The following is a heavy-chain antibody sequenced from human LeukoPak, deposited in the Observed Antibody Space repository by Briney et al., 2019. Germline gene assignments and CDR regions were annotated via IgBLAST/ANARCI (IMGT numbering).Heavy chain of an antibody. CDR3: AGSDEDHYYMDV. V-gene: IGHV1-69*06. CDR2: IIPIFGTA. J-gene: IGHJ6*03. D-gene: IGHD5-24*01. CDR1: GGTFSSYA. Sequence: ASVKVSCKASGGTFSSYAISWVRQAPGQGLEWMGGIIPIFGTANYAQKFQGRVTITADKSTSTAYMELSSLRSEDTAVYYCAGSDEDHYYMDVWGKGTTVTVSS.